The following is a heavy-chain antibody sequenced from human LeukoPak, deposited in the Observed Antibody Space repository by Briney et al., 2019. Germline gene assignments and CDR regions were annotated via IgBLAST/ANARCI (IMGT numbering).Heavy chain of an antibody. J-gene: IGHJ6*03. CDR1: GFTFSSYS. V-gene: IGHV3-21*01. Sequence: GGSLRLSCAASGFTFSSYSMNWVRQAPGKGLEWVSSISSSGSYIYYADSVKGRFTISRDNAKNSLYLQMNSLRAEDTAVYYCARELTYAVTADMDVWGKGTTVTVSS. CDR2: ISSSGSYI. CDR3: ARELTYAVTADMDV. D-gene: IGHD4-23*01.